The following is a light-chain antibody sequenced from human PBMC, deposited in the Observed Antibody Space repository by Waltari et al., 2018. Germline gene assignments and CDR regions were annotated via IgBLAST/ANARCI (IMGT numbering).Light chain of an antibody. CDR3: QQYSTFWWT. Sequence: DIQMTQSPSTLSASVGDRVTITCRASQSINKWLAWYQQKPGKAPTLLIYKASSLESGVPSRFSGSESGREFTLTISSLQPDDLATYYCQQYSTFWWTFGQGTKVESK. CDR1: QSINKW. V-gene: IGKV1-5*03. CDR2: KAS. J-gene: IGKJ1*01.